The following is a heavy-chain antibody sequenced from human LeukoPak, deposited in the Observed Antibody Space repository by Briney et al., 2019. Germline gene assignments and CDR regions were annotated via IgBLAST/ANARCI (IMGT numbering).Heavy chain of an antibody. Sequence: SETLSLTCTVSGGSVSGGSYYWSWIRQPPGKGLGWIGYIYYSGSTNYNPSLKSRVTISVDTSKNQFSLKLSSVTAADTAVCYCAREQTVRGVITFDYWGQGTLVTVSS. V-gene: IGHV4-61*01. CDR2: IYYSGST. J-gene: IGHJ4*02. CDR1: GGSVSGGSYY. CDR3: AREQTVRGVITFDY. D-gene: IGHD3-10*01.